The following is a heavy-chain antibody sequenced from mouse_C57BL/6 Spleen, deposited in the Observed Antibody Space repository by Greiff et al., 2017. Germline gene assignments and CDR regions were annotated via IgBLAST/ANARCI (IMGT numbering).Heavy chain of an antibody. V-gene: IGHV1-53*01. CDR1: GYTFTSYW. D-gene: IGHD2-5*01. CDR2: INPSNGGT. J-gene: IGHJ4*01. Sequence: QVQLQQPGTELVKPGASVKLSCKASGYTFTSYWMHWVTQRPGQGLEWIGNINPSNGGTNYNEKFKSKATLTVDNSSSTAYMQLSSLTSEDAAVYYCASSAYYSNYGYAMDYWGQGTSVTVSS. CDR3: ASSAYYSNYGYAMDY.